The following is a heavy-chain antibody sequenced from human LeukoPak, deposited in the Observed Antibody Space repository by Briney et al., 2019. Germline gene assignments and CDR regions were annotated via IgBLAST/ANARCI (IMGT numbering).Heavy chain of an antibody. CDR1: GYSISSGYH. Sequence: SETLSLTCTVSGYSISSGYHWGWIRRPPGKGLEWIGSIYHSGSTYYNPSLKSRVTISVDTSKNLFSLKLCSLTAADTAVYYCAREKTSGSYWVDCWGQGTLVTVSS. CDR3: AREKTSGSYWVDC. D-gene: IGHD1-26*01. CDR2: IYHSGST. V-gene: IGHV4-38-2*02. J-gene: IGHJ4*02.